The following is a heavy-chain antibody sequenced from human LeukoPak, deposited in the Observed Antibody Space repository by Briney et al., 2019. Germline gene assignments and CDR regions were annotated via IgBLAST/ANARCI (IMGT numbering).Heavy chain of an antibody. Sequence: GGSLRLSCAASGFTVSSNYMSWVRQAPGKGLEWVSVIYSGGSTYYADSVKGRFTISRDNSKNTLYLQMNSLRAEDTAVYYCAKEGIVSDCFDYWGQGTLVTVSS. CDR1: GFTVSSNY. J-gene: IGHJ4*02. V-gene: IGHV3-53*05. CDR2: IYSGGST. D-gene: IGHD2/OR15-2a*01. CDR3: AKEGIVSDCFDY.